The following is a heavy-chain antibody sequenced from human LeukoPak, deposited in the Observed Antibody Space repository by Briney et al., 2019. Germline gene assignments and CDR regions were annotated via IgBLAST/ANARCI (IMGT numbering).Heavy chain of an antibody. V-gene: IGHV1-2*02. J-gene: IGHJ5*02. CDR2: INPNSGGT. CDR3: AREGAAGTSVIWFDP. CDR1: GGTFSSYA. D-gene: IGHD6-13*01. Sequence: ASVKVSCKASGGTFSSYAISWVRQAPGQGLEWMGWINPNSGGTNYAQKFQGRVTMTRDTSISTAYMELSRLRSDDTAVYYCAREGAAGTSVIWFDPWGQGTLVTVSS.